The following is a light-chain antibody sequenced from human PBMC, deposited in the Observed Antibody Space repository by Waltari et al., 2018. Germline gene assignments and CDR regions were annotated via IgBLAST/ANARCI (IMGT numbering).Light chain of an antibody. V-gene: IGKV3-11*01. J-gene: IGKJ4*01. Sequence: EIVLTQSPATLSLSPVESTTLSCRASQSVSSYLAWYPQKPGQAPRLLIYDASNRATGIPARFSGSGSGTDFTLTISSLEPEDFAVYYCQQRSNWPPTFGGGTKVEIK. CDR1: QSVSSY. CDR3: QQRSNWPPT. CDR2: DAS.